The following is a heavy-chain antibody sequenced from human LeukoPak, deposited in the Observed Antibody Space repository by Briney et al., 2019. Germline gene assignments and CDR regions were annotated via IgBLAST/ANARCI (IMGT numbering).Heavy chain of an antibody. D-gene: IGHD4-17*01. CDR3: AVQCYGDYVGQAYFQH. CDR2: IYYSGST. V-gene: IGHV4-39*07. J-gene: IGHJ1*01. CDR1: GGSISSSSYY. Sequence: PSETLSLTCTVSGGSISSSSYYWGWIRQPPGKGLEWIGSIYYSGSTYYNPSLKSRVTISVDTSKNQFSLKLSSVTAADTAVYYCAVQCYGDYVGQAYFQHWGQGTLVTVSS.